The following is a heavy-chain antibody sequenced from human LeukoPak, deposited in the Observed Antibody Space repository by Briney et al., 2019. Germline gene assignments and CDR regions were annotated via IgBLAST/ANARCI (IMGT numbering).Heavy chain of an antibody. Sequence: SVKVSCKASGGTFSSYAISWVRKAPGQGLEWMGGIIPIFGTANYAQKFQGRVTITADESTSTAYMELSSLRSEDTAVYYCARDSGQQLGYYYYGMDVWGKGTTVTVSS. CDR3: ARDSGQQLGYYYYGMDV. CDR2: IIPIFGTA. CDR1: GGTFSSYA. V-gene: IGHV1-69*13. J-gene: IGHJ6*04. D-gene: IGHD6-13*01.